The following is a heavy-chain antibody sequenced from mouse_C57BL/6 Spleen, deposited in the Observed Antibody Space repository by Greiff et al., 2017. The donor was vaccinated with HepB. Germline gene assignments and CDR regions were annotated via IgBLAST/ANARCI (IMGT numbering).Heavy chain of an antibody. Sequence: VQLQQSGAELVRPGTSVKVSCKASGYAFTNYLIEWVKQRPGQGLEWIGVINPGSGGTNYNEKFKGKATLTADKSSSTAYMQLSSLTSEDSAVYFCARGIYYGNYLEAYWGQGTLVTVSA. CDR2: INPGSGGT. CDR1: GYAFTNYL. V-gene: IGHV1-54*01. J-gene: IGHJ3*01. D-gene: IGHD2-1*01. CDR3: ARGIYYGNYLEAY.